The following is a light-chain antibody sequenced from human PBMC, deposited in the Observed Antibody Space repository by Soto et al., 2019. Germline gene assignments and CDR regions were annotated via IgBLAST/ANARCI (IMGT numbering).Light chain of an antibody. CDR3: QQYGSSLWT. CDR1: QSVSSSY. CDR2: GAS. J-gene: IGKJ1*01. Sequence: EIVLTQSPGNLSLSPGERATLSCRASQSVSSSYLAWYQQKPGQAPRLLIYGASSRATGIPDRFSGSGSGTDFTLTISRLEPEDFAVYYCQQYGSSLWTFGQGTKVDI. V-gene: IGKV3-20*01.